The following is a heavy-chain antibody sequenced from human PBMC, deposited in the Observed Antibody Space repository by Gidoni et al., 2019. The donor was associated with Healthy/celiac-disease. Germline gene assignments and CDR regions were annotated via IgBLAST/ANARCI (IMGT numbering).Heavy chain of an antibody. CDR1: GFTFSRYS. CDR2: ISSSRSYI. V-gene: IGHV3-21*01. D-gene: IGHD3-9*01. Sequence: EVQLVESGGGLVKPGASLRLSCEASGFTFSRYSMNWVRQVPGKGLEWVSYISSSRSYIYYADSGKGRFTSSRDNAKNSLYLQMNSLRAEDTAVYYCATDYDILTGYDYWGQGTLVTVSS. CDR3: ATDYDILTGYDY. J-gene: IGHJ4*02.